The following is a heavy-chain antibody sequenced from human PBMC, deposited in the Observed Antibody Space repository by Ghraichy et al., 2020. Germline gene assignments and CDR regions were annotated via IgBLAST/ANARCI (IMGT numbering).Heavy chain of an antibody. CDR3: ARGPNTIFGVVRYYYYMDV. Sequence: SETLSLTCAVYGGSFSGYYWSWIRQPPGKGLEWIGEINHSGSTNYNPSLKSRVTISVDTSKNQFSLKLSSVTAADTAVYYCARGPNTIFGVVRYYYYMDVWGKGTTVTVSS. V-gene: IGHV4-34*01. CDR1: GGSFSGYY. J-gene: IGHJ6*03. D-gene: IGHD3-3*01. CDR2: INHSGST.